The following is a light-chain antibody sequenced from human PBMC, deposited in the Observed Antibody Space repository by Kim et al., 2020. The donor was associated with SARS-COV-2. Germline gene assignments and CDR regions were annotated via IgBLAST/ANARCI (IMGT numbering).Light chain of an antibody. CDR3: HQRWVWPIT. CDR1: QNIRNY. J-gene: IGKJ5*01. V-gene: IGKV3-11*01. Sequence: LSPGESATLSCRASQNIRNYLAWYQQKPGQAPRLLISDASTRATGIPARFSGSGSGTDFTLTISSLEPEDFAVYYCHQRWVWPITFGQGTRLEIK. CDR2: DAS.